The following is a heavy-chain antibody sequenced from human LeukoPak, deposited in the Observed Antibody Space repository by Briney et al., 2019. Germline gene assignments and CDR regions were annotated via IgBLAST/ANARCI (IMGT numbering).Heavy chain of an antibody. D-gene: IGHD3-22*01. Sequence: SETLSLTCTVSGGSISSYYWSWIRPPPGKGLEWIGYIYYSGSTNYNPSLKSRVTISVDTSKNQFSLKLSSVTAADTAVYYCARESDSSGSLDSWGQGTLVTVSS. CDR1: GGSISSYY. CDR3: ARESDSSGSLDS. V-gene: IGHV4-59*01. J-gene: IGHJ5*01. CDR2: IYYSGST.